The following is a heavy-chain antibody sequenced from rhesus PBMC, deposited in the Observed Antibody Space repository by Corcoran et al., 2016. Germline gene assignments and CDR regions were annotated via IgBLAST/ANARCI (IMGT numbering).Heavy chain of an antibody. D-gene: IGHD6-25*01. CDR2: MYWDDEK. V-gene: IGHV2S1*01. CDR1: GFSLSIRGMG. CDR3: ARIAAAGYFDY. J-gene: IGHJ4*01. Sequence: QVTLKESGPALVKPTQTLTLTCTFSGFSLSIRGMGVGCIRHTPGNALEWQANMYWDDEKYYNTPMKSRLTITKDTSNNHVVLTMTNMDPVDTATYYCARIAAAGYFDYWGQGVLVAVSS.